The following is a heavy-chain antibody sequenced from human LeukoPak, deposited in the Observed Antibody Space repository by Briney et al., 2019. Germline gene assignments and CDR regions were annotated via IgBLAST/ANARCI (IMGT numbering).Heavy chain of an antibody. Sequence: GGSLRPSCAASGFTFSSYGVTWVRQAPGKGLEWVSYFSSSSSAISYADSVKGRFTISRDNAKNSLYLQMNSLRDEDTAVYYCARVCGGDCYHLDYWGQGTLVTVSS. V-gene: IGHV3-48*02. CDR2: FSSSSSAI. CDR3: ARVCGGDCYHLDY. J-gene: IGHJ4*02. D-gene: IGHD2-21*02. CDR1: GFTFSSYG.